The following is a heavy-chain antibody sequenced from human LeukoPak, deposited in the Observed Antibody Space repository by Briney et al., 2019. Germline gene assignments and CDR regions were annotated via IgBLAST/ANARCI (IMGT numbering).Heavy chain of an antibody. Sequence: GGSLRLSCAASGFTFSNYWMSWVRQAPGKGLEWVANIRQDGSEKYYVDSMRGRFTISRDNAKNSLYLQMSSLRAEDTAVYYCARSTAGLDYWGQGTLVTVSS. CDR2: IRQDGSEK. D-gene: IGHD1-1*01. V-gene: IGHV3-7*01. CDR1: GFTFSNYW. J-gene: IGHJ4*02. CDR3: ARSTAGLDY.